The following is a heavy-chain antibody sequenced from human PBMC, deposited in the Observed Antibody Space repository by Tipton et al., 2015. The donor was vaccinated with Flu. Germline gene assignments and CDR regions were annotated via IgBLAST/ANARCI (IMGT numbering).Heavy chain of an antibody. CDR3: ARAESSLWAGHYYGLDV. CDR2: IHTSGTT. Sequence: TLSLTCTVSGGSISSGNYFWNWIRQPAGKGPEWIGRIHTSGTTYYKPSLKGRVTISLDTSKNHCSLRLTSVTAADAALYFCARAESSLWAGHYYGLDVWGQGTTVTVS. D-gene: IGHD6-19*01. V-gene: IGHV4-61*02. CDR1: GGSISSGNYF. J-gene: IGHJ6*02.